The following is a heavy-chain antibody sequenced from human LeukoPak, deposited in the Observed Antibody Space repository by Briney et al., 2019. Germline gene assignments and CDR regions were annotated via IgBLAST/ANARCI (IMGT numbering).Heavy chain of an antibody. CDR3: ARAKVSLADTAMVSWNWFDP. CDR1: GYTFTSYG. CDR2: ISAYSGNT. V-gene: IGHV1-18*01. D-gene: IGHD5-18*01. Sequence: ASVTVSCKASGYTFTSYGISWVRQAPGQGLEWMGWISAYSGNTNYAQKLQGRVTMTTDTSTSTAYMELRSLRSDDTAVYYCARAKVSLADTAMVSWNWFDPWGQGTLVTVSS. J-gene: IGHJ5*02.